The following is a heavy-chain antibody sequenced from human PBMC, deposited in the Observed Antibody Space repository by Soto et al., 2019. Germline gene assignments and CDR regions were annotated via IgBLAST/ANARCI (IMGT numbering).Heavy chain of an antibody. CDR3: ASDIVVVPAAIMGFL. D-gene: IGHD2-2*01. V-gene: IGHV3-74*01. Sequence: PGGSLRLSCAASGFTFSSYWMHWVRQAPGKGLVWVSRINSDGSSTSYADSVKGRFTISRDNAKNALYLQMNSLRAEDTAVYYCASDIVVVPAAIMGFLWGQGTLVTVSS. CDR1: GFTFSSYW. J-gene: IGHJ4*02. CDR2: INSDGSST.